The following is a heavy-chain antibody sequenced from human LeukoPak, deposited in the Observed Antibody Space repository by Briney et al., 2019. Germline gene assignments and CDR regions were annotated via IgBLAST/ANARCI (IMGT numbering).Heavy chain of an antibody. CDR2: IRSKAYGGTT. Sequence: GGSLRLSCTASGFTFGDYAMSWVRQAPGKGLEWVGFIRSKAYGGTTEYAASVKGRFTISRDDSKSIAYLQMNSLKTEDTAVYYCTRVPSRLRYYFDYWGQGTLVTVSS. D-gene: IGHD2-21*02. CDR3: TRVPSRLRYYFDY. CDR1: GFTFGDYA. V-gene: IGHV3-49*04. J-gene: IGHJ4*02.